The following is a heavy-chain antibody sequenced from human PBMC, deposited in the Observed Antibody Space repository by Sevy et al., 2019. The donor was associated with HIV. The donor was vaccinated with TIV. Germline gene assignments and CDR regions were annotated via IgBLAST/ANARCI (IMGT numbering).Heavy chain of an antibody. V-gene: IGHV3-30*18. CDR2: ISYDGSNK. Sequence: GGSLRLSCAASGFTFSSYGMHWVRQAPGKGLEWVAVISYDGSNKYYADSVKGRFTISRDNSKNTLYLQMNSLGAEDTAVYYCAKDAEQQLIPYYYYYYMDVWGKGTTVTVSS. CDR1: GFTFSSYG. J-gene: IGHJ6*03. D-gene: IGHD6-13*01. CDR3: AKDAEQQLIPYYYYYYMDV.